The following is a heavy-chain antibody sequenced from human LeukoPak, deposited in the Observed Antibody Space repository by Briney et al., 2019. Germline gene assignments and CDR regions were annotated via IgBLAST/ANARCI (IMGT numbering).Heavy chain of an antibody. Sequence: GASVKVSCKASGYTFTGYYMHWVRQAPGQGLEWMGWINPNSDGTNYAQKFQGRVTMTSDTSISTAYMELNTLSSDDTAVYYCARGWPVGVQWHFHHWGQGTLVTVSS. V-gene: IGHV1-2*02. J-gene: IGHJ1*01. D-gene: IGHD6-19*01. CDR2: INPNSDGT. CDR1: GYTFTGYY. CDR3: ARGWPVGVQWHFHH.